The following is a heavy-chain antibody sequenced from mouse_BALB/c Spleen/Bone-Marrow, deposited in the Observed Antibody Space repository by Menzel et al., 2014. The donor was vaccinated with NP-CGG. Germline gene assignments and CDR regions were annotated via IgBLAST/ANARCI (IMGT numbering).Heavy chain of an antibody. CDR2: ISYDGSN. J-gene: IGHJ2*01. CDR3: ARDWAAYYFDY. CDR1: GYSITSGYY. D-gene: IGHD3-3*01. V-gene: IGHV3-6*02. Sequence: EVHLVESGPGLVKPSQSLSLTCSVTGYSITSGYYWNWIRQFPGNKLEWMGYISYDGSNNYNPSLKNRISITRDTSKNQFFLKLNSVTTEDTATYYCARDWAAYYFDYWGQGPTLTVSS.